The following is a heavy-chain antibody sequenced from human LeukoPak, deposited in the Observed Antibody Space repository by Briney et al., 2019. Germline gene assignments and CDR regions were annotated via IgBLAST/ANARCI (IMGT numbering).Heavy chain of an antibody. D-gene: IGHD2-15*01. CDR2: INSDGTTT. J-gene: IGHJ5*02. CDR3: ARRVDATRWFDP. V-gene: IGHV3-74*03. Sequence: PGGSLRLSCAASGFTFSNYFMHWVRQAPGKGLVWVSRINSDGTTTTYADSVKGRFTISRDKAKNTLYLQMNSLRDEDTAVYYRARRVDATRWFDPWGQGTLVTVSS. CDR1: GFTFSNYF.